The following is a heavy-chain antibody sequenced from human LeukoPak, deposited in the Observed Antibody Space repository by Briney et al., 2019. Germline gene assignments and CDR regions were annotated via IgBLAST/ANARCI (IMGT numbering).Heavy chain of an antibody. J-gene: IGHJ5*02. CDR3: ATDLDYYQSSGYSLA. V-gene: IGHV3-7*01. D-gene: IGHD3-22*01. CDR1: GFTFSRYW. CDR2: IKQDGSEK. Sequence: GGSLRLSCAASGFTFSRYWMSWVRQAPGKGLEWVANIKQDGSEKYYVDSVKGRFTISRDNAKNSLYLQMNSLRAEDTAVYYCATDLDYYQSSGYSLAWGQGTLVTVSS.